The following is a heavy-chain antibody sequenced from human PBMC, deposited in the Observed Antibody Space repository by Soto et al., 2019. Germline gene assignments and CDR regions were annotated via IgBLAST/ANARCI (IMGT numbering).Heavy chain of an antibody. V-gene: IGHV3-7*01. D-gene: IGHD1-1*01. J-gene: IGHJ4*02. CDR1: RVSSYW. CDR3: ARGDNTPDY. Sequence: EVQLVESGGGLVQPGGSLRLSCSGSRVSSYWMTWVRQAPGKGLEWVANIDQEGSLKNYVDSVKGRFTISRDIAKNLLYLQMNSLRDEDTAVYYCARGDNTPDYWGQGTLVTVSS. CDR2: IDQEGSLK.